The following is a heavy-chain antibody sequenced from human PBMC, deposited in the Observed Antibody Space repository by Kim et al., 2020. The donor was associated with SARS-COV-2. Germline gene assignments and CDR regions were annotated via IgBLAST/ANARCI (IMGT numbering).Heavy chain of an antibody. CDR1: GFTFSSYG. CDR3: AKDLVGATTGGGNFDY. V-gene: IGHV3-30*18. Sequence: GGSLRLSCAASGFTFSSYGMHWVRQAPGKGLEWVAVISYDGSNKYYADSVKGRFTISRDNSKNTLYLQMNSLRAEDTAVYYCAKDLVGATTGGGNFDYWGQRTLVTVSS. J-gene: IGHJ4*02. CDR2: ISYDGSNK. D-gene: IGHD1-26*01.